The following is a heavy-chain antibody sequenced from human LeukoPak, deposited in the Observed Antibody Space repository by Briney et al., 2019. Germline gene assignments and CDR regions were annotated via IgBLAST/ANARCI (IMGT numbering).Heavy chain of an antibody. J-gene: IGHJ4*02. CDR1: GFTVSSNY. CDR2: IYSGGST. V-gene: IGHV3-66*01. CDR3: ARYCSGGSCLDY. D-gene: IGHD2-15*01. Sequence: GGSMRLSCAASGFTVSSNYMSWVRQAPGKGLEWVSVIYSGGSTYYADSVKGRFTISRDNSKNTLYLQMNSPRAEDTAVYYCARYCSGGSCLDYWGQGTLVTVSS.